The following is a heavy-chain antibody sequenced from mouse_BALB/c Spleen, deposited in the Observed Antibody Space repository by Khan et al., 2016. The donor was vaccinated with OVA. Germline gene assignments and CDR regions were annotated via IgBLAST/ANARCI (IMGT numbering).Heavy chain of an antibody. D-gene: IGHD2-1*01. CDR2: INSDGDYT. CDR3: SRSPYGNFAY. V-gene: IGHV5-9-3*01. J-gene: IGHJ3*01. CDR1: GFTFSTYA. Sequence: DVKLVESGGALVKPGGSLKLSCAASGFTFSTYAMSWVRQTPEKRLEWVATINSDGDYTYYPDSVTGRFTLSRDNSNNTLYLQMSSLRSEDTAMYYCSRSPYGNFAYWGQGTLVTVSA.